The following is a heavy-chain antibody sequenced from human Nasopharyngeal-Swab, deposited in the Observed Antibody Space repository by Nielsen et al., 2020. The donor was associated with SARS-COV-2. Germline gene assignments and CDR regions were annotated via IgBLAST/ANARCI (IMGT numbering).Heavy chain of an antibody. V-gene: IGHV3-21*01. CDR3: ARDRASDDFWSGYYTPTNWFDP. Sequence: GESLKISCAASGFTFSSYSMNWVRQAPGKGLEWVSSISSSSSYIYYADSVKGRFTISRDNAKNSLYLQMNSLRAEDTAVYYCARDRASDDFWSGYYTPTNWFDPWGQGTPVTVSS. D-gene: IGHD3-3*01. CDR2: ISSSSSYI. J-gene: IGHJ5*02. CDR1: GFTFSSYS.